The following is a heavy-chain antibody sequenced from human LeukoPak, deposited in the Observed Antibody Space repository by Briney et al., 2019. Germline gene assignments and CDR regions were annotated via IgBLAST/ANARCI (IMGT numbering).Heavy chain of an antibody. CDR2: IYDRGPA. V-gene: IGHV4-30-2*01. CDR3: ARSRQASGLFSS. Sequence: SQTLSLTCTVSGYAIISGGFSWNWIREPPGKGLEWIGCIYDRGPAHYNPSLKSRFTISVDRPKNQFFLNVTSLTAADTAVYYCARSRQASGLFSSWGQGTLVVVSS. D-gene: IGHD3-10*01. J-gene: IGHJ5*02. CDR1: GYAIISGGFS.